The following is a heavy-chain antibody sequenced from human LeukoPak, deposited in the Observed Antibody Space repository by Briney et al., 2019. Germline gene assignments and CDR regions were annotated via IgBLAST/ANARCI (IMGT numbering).Heavy chain of an antibody. D-gene: IGHD5-18*01. J-gene: IGHJ4*02. Sequence: SVKVSCKASGGTLTRYAISWVRQAPGQGLEWMGGIIPFVGTTNYAQKFQGRVTITADESTSTAYMEVASLRSEDTAVYFCATRRGYTYGGYFVHWGQGTLVTVSS. CDR2: IIPFVGTT. CDR3: ATRRGYTYGGYFVH. V-gene: IGHV1-69*13. CDR1: GGTLTRYA.